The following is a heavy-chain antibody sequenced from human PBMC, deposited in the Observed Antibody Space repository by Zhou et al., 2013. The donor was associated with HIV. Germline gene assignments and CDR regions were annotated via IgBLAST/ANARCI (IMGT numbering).Heavy chain of an antibody. J-gene: IGHJ3*02. V-gene: IGHV1-69*16. CDR3: AGGGGENEYYDSSDYFPRDAFDI. D-gene: IGHD3-22*01. CDR1: GYTFSNYY. Sequence: QVQLVQSGAEVKKPGASVSVSCKAFGYTFSNYYMHWVRQAPGQGLEWMGGIIPILGTPNYAQKFQGRVAISTDDSSTTAYMELSSLTFEDTAVYYCAGGGGENEYYDSSDYFPRDAFDIWGQGTMVIVSS. CDR2: IIPILGTP.